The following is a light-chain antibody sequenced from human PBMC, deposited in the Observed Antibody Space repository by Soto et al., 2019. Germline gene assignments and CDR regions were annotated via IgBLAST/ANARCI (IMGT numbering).Light chain of an antibody. CDR2: LAS. V-gene: IGKV1-5*03. CDR3: QQYGTSSLT. CDR1: QTISTS. Sequence: DIQMTQSPSTLSAFVGDRVTITCRASQTISTSLAWYQQKPGKAPKLLIYLASTLHSEVPARFSDSGSATEFTLSISSRQPDGFATYYCQQYGTSSLTFGQGTKVEIK. J-gene: IGKJ1*01.